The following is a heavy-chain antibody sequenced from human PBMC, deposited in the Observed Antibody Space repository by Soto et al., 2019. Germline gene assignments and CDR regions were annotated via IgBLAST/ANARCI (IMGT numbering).Heavy chain of an antibody. CDR1: GFTFSSYW. V-gene: IGHV3-74*01. D-gene: IGHD3-16*02. CDR3: ARDSHYDYFWGSYLYTKGGIDY. J-gene: IGHJ4*02. Sequence: GGSLRLSCAASGFTFSSYWMHWVRQAPGKGLVWVSRINSDGSSTSYADSVKGRFTISRDNAKNTLYLQMNSLRAEDTAVYYCARDSHYDYFWGSYLYTKGGIDYWGQGTLVTVSS. CDR2: INSDGSST.